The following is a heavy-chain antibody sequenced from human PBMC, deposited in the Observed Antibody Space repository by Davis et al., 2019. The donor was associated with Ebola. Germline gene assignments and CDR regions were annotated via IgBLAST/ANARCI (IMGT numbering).Heavy chain of an antibody. D-gene: IGHD5-24*01. J-gene: IGHJ4*02. V-gene: IGHV4-59*01. CDR2: IYYSGST. CDR1: GGSISSYY. CDR3: ARSRDGYNVWAPSDN. Sequence: PGGSLRLSCTVSGGSISSYYWTWIRQPPGKGLEWIGDIYYSGSTNYNPSLKSRVTISIDTSKNQFSLKLNSVTAADTAVYYCARSRDGYNVWAPSDNWGQGTLVTVSS.